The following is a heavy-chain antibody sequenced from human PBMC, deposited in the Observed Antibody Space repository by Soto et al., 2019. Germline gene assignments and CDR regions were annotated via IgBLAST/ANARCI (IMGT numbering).Heavy chain of an antibody. CDR1: GFTFSSYG. Sequence: GGSLRLSCEASGFTFSSYGMHWVRQAPGKGLEWVAVISYDGSKKDFADSVKGRFTISRDNSQNTLYLQMNSLRAEDTAVYYCAEAEYATRGYVLPYYYAWDVWGQGTTVNVSS. V-gene: IGHV3-30*03. D-gene: IGHD3-22*01. CDR2: ISYDGSKK. J-gene: IGHJ6*02. CDR3: AEAEYATRGYVLPYYYAWDV.